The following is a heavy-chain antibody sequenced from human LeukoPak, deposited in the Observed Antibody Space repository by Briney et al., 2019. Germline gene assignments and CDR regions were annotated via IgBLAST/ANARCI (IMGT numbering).Heavy chain of an antibody. D-gene: IGHD1-1*01. CDR3: ARVPVRTPVRSLNPDY. Sequence: GASVKVSCKASGYTFTSYDINWVRQAPGKGLEWMGGFDPEDGETIYAQKFQGRVTMTEDTSTDTAYMELRSLRSDDTAVYYCARVPVRTPVRSLNPDYWGQGTLVTVSS. CDR1: GYTFTSYD. V-gene: IGHV1-24*01. J-gene: IGHJ4*02. CDR2: FDPEDGET.